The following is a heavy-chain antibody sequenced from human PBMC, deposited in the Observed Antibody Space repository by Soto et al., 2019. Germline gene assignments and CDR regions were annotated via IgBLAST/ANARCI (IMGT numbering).Heavy chain of an antibody. J-gene: IGHJ4*02. CDR1: GGSMSSGGYY. CDR3: ARGYDFWSGYPLDY. D-gene: IGHD3-3*01. Sequence: SETLSLTCTVSGGSMSSGGYYWSWIRQHPGKGLEWIGYIYYSGSTYYNPSLKSRVTISVDTSKNQFSLKLSSVTAADTAVYYCARGYDFWSGYPLDYWGQGTLVTVSS. CDR2: IYYSGST. V-gene: IGHV4-31*03.